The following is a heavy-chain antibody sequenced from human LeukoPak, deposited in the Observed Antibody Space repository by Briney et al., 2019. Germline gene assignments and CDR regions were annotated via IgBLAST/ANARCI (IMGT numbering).Heavy chain of an antibody. CDR1: GFTFSSYW. J-gene: IGHJ5*02. Sequence: PGGSLRLSCAVSGFTFSSYWMHWVRQAPGKGLVWVSRINFDGSSTTYADSVKGRFTISRDNAKNTLYLQMNSLRVEDTAVYYCARPLSSNCRIDPWGQGTLVTVSS. CDR2: INFDGSST. V-gene: IGHV3-74*01. CDR3: ARPLSSNCRIDP. D-gene: IGHD1-1*01.